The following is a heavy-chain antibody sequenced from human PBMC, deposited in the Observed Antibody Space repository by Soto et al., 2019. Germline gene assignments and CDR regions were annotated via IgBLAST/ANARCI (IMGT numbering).Heavy chain of an antibody. CDR2: ISPGHSDT. D-gene: IGHD5-12*01. V-gene: IGHV5-51*01. CDR3: ARQGGSKLSDAFDI. Sequence: GESQTISGRGSGYSFTSYGIGWVRQMPGKGLEWIGIISPGHSDTRYSPSFQGQVTISADTSISTAYLQWSSLKASDTAMYFCARQGGSKLSDAFDIWGQGTMVTVSS. J-gene: IGHJ3*02. CDR1: GYSFTSYG.